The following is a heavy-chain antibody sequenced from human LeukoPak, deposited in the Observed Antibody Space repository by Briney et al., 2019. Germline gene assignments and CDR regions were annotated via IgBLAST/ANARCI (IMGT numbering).Heavy chain of an antibody. CDR2: INPGGDNT. J-gene: IGHJ3*02. CDR3: ARIRDGYNDAYDI. CDR1: GYTFTKYN. D-gene: IGHD5-24*01. Sequence: ASVKVSCKASGYTFTKYNIHWVRPAPGQGLEWMGLINPGGDNTNYAQNFQGRVTMTTDTSTSTVYMELSSLRSEDTAIYYCARIRDGYNDAYDIWGQGTVVTVPS. V-gene: IGHV1-46*01.